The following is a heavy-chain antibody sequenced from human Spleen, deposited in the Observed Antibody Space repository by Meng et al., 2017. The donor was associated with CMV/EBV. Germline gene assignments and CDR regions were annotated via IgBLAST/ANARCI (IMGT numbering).Heavy chain of an antibody. CDR2: ISSTGTYI. J-gene: IGHJ4*02. D-gene: IGHD3-10*01. Sequence: ETLSLTCAASGFTFSSFAMNWVRQAPGKGLEWVSSISSTGTYIYYADSLKGRFTISRDNAKNSVYLELNSLRVEDTAIYYCARGFADGIYWGQGTLVTVSS. CDR3: ARGFADGIY. V-gene: IGHV3-21*06. CDR1: GFTFSSFA.